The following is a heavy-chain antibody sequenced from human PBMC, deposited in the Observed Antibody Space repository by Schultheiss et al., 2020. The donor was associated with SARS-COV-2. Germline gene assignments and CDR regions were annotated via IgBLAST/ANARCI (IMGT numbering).Heavy chain of an antibody. CDR2: INHSGST. D-gene: IGHD3-9*01. V-gene: IGHV4-34*01. CDR1: GGSFSGYY. Sequence: SETLSLTCAVYGGSFSGYYWSWIRQPPGKGLEWIGEINHSGSTNYNPSLKSRVTISVDTSKNQFSLKLSSVTAADTAVYYCARLVLRLTGDEGFDYWGQGTLVTVSS. J-gene: IGHJ4*02. CDR3: ARLVLRLTGDEGFDY.